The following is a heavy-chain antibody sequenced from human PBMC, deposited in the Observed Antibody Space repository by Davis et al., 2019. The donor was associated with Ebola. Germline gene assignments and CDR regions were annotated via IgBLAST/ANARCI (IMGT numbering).Heavy chain of an antibody. CDR3: AHSHIVATIGINWFDP. Sequence: SGPTLVKPTQTLTLTCTFSGFSLRTSGVGVGWIRQPPGKALEWLALIYWDDDKRYSPSLKSRLTITKDTSKNQVVLTMTNMDPVDTATYYCAHSHIVATIGINWFDPWGQGTLVTVSS. CDR2: IYWDDDK. J-gene: IGHJ5*02. V-gene: IGHV2-5*02. CDR1: GFSLRTSGVG. D-gene: IGHD5-12*01.